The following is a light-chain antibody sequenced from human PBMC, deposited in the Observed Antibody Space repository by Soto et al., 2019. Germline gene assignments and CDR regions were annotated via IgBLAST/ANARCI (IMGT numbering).Light chain of an antibody. CDR1: QSISTW. Sequence: QMTQSPSTLSASVGDTVTITCRASQSISTWLAWYQQKPGKAPKLLIYKASTLESGVLSRFSGSGSGTEFTLTISSLQPDDFATYYCQQYNTYSTFGQGTKVEIK. J-gene: IGKJ1*01. V-gene: IGKV1-5*03. CDR3: QQYNTYST. CDR2: KAS.